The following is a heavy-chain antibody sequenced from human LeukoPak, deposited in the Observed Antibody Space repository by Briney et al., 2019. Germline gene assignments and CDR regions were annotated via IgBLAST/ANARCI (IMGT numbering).Heavy chain of an antibody. CDR3: ARGSTGAFDI. D-gene: IGHD1-1*01. V-gene: IGHV4-59*01. J-gene: IGHJ3*02. Sequence: PSETLSLTCTVXGXXITXXYXXXXXXPXGXGLEWIGYPHYSGSTDYNPSLKSRVTISVGTSNNQFSLKLTSVAAADTAVYYCARGSTGAFDIWGQGTMVTVSS. CDR1: GXXITXXY. CDR2: PHYSGST.